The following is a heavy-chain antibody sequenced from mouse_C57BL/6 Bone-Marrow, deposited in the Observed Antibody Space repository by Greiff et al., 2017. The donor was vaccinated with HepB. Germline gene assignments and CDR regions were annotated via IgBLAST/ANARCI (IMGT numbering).Heavy chain of an antibody. J-gene: IGHJ3*01. D-gene: IGHD2-4*01. CDR3: ARWDNDYGPFAY. CDR1: GFTFSDYD. Sequence: EVMLVESGGGLVQPGGSLKLSCAASGFTFSDYDMYWVRQTPEKRLEWVAYISNGGGSTYYPDTVKGRFTISRDNAKNTLYLQMSRLKSEYTAMYYCARWDNDYGPFAYWGQGTLVTVSA. CDR2: ISNGGGST. V-gene: IGHV5-12*01.